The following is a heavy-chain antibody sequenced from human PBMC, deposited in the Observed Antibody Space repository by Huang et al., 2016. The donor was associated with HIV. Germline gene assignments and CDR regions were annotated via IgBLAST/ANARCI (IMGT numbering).Heavy chain of an antibody. V-gene: IGHV4-34*02. Sequence: QVHLQQWGAGLLKSAETLSLTCAVYGGSLSGYHWSWLRQTPGKGLEWIGEINHLGSPNYNPSLKSRVSISMDGSKKQFSLKLRSISDADTAVYFCARDATKNPRGWFDPWGQGTLVTVSS. CDR1: GGSLSGYH. CDR2: INHLGSP. J-gene: IGHJ5*02. CDR3: ARDATKNPRGWFDP. D-gene: IGHD3-10*01.